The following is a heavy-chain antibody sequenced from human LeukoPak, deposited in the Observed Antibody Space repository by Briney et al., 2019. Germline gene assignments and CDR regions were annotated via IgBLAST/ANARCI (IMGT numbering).Heavy chain of an antibody. D-gene: IGHD1-7*01. J-gene: IGHJ4*02. CDR1: GFSFSITW. Sequence: GGSLSLSCAPSGFSFSITWMHWVRQFPGQGLVWVARITSDGTSTSYAESVEGRFTISRDNARNSLYLQMNSLRAEDTAVYYCARDRDWNSGFDYWGQGTLVTVSS. V-gene: IGHV3-74*03. CDR3: ARDRDWNSGFDY. CDR2: ITSDGTST.